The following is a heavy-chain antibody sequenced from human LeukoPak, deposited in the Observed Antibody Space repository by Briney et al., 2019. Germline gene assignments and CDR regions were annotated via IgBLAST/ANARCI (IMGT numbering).Heavy chain of an antibody. V-gene: IGHV3-11*01. CDR1: GFTFSDYY. D-gene: IGHD5-12*01. CDR2: ISSSGSTI. Sequence: GGPLRLSCAVSGFTFSDYYMSWIRQAPGKGLQWVSYISSSGSTIYCADSVKGRFTISRDNAKNSRHLQMNGLRAEGTAVYYCARVRGYSGYDLIVRTGEYYYGMDVWGQGTTVTVSS. J-gene: IGHJ6*02. CDR3: ARVRGYSGYDLIVRTGEYYYGMDV.